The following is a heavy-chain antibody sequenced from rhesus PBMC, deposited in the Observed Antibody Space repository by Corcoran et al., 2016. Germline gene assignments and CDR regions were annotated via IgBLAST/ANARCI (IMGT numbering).Heavy chain of an antibody. CDR3: ASVLHSSGWSVADY. D-gene: IGHD6S26*01. V-gene: IGHV4-169*02. CDR2: MYGRGSST. Sequence: QLQLQESGPGLVKPSETLSVTCAVSGGSIRSSYWSWIRQAPAKGREWIGYMYGRGSSTNSNPPLKSRVTLSADTSKNQLSLKLSSVTAADTAVYYCASVLHSSGWSVADYWGQGVLVTVSS. CDR1: GGSIRSSY. J-gene: IGHJ4*01.